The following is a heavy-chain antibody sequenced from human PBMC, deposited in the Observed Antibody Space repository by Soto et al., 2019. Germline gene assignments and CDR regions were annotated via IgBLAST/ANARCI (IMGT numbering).Heavy chain of an antibody. Sequence: GGSLRLSCAASGFTFSSYWMHWVRQGPGKGLVWVSRVNSDESTTSYADSVKGRFTISRDNAKNTLYLQMSSLRVEDTALYYCVCFECGRTAVETTMETNGYWGQGTLVTV. CDR1: GFTFSSYW. CDR3: VCFECGRTAVETTMETNGY. V-gene: IGHV3-74*01. D-gene: IGHD2-21*02. J-gene: IGHJ4*02. CDR2: VNSDESTT.